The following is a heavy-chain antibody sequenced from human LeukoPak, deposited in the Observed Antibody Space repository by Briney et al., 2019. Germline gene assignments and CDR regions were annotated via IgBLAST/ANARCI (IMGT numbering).Heavy chain of an antibody. D-gene: IGHD1-7*01. CDR3: ARDGLELRGFIYFQH. J-gene: IGHJ1*01. Sequence: AGRSLRLSCAASGFTFSSYGMHWVRQAPGKGLEWVAVIWYDGSNKFYADSAEGRFTISRDNSKTTLYLQMNSLRAEDTAVYYCARDGLELRGFIYFQHWGQGTLVTVSS. CDR2: IWYDGSNK. V-gene: IGHV3-33*01. CDR1: GFTFSSYG.